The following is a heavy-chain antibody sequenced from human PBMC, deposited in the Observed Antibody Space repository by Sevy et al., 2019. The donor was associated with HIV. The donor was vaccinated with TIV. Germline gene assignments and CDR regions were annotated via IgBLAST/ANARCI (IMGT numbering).Heavy chain of an antibody. Sequence: GGSLRLSCSASGFTFSSYSMHWVRLAPGKGLEWVAGVSFDGKGKDYSDSVRGRFTLSRDNSKNTLYLQMNNLRVGDTAVYYCARRRTSKGFDYWGQEPWSPYPQ. D-gene: IGHD3-16*01. CDR3: ARRRTSKGFDY. CDR1: GFTFSSYS. J-gene: IGHJ4*01. V-gene: IGHV3-30*04. CDR2: VSFDGKGK.